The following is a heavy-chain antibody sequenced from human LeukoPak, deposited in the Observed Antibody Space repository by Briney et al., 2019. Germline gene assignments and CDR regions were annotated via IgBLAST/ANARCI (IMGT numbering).Heavy chain of an antibody. J-gene: IGHJ3*02. Sequence: GGSLRLSCAASGFTFTIFGLNWVRQAPGKGPEWVSYIDARSGITYYADSVKGRFTISRDNSKNTLYLQMNSLRAEDTAVYYCVNSYDFWSGYWVVAFDIWGQGTMVTVSS. CDR1: GFTFTIFG. V-gene: IGHV3-23*01. CDR2: IDARSGIT. CDR3: VNSYDFWSGYWVVAFDI. D-gene: IGHD3-3*01.